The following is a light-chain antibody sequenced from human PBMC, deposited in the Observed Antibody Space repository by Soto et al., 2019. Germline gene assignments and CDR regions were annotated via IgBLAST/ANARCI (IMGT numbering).Light chain of an antibody. Sequence: QSVLTQPPSVSGAPGQRVTISCTGRSSNIGAGYNVHWYQHLPGTAPKVLIYGNRHRPSGVPDRFSGSKSGTSASLAITGLQADDEADYYCQSYDISLSGVVFGGGTQLTVL. J-gene: IGLJ2*01. CDR2: GNR. CDR1: SSNIGAGYN. CDR3: QSYDISLSGVV. V-gene: IGLV1-40*01.